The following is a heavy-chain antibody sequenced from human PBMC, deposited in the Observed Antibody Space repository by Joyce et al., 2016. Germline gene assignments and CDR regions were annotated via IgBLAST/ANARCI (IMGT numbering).Heavy chain of an antibody. CDR3: ARDRSGDWSPGSHFES. Sequence: EVQLVESGGGLIQPGGSLRLTCVDSGFTFCSYSMSWVRQAPGKGLEWVSYISSTSSSIHYADAVKGRFTMSRDNAKDSLYLQMNRLRVEDTAVYYCARDRSGDWSPGSHFESWGQGTLLTVSS. J-gene: IGHJ4*02. V-gene: IGHV3-48*01. CDR2: ISSTSSSI. D-gene: IGHD2-21*02. CDR1: GFTFCSYS.